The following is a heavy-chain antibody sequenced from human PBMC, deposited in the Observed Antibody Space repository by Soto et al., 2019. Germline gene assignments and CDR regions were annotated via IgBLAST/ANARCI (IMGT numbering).Heavy chain of an antibody. CDR1: GGSISSTGYY. V-gene: IGHV4-39*01. J-gene: IGHJ6*03. D-gene: IGHD6-19*01. Sequence: SETLSLTCTVSGGSISSTGYYWGWIRQPPGKGLEWIGSIYYSGSTYYNPSLRSRITTSVDTSKHQFSLKLSSVTAADTAVYYCARLVAGYYMDVWGKGTTVTVSS. CDR3: ARLVAGYYMDV. CDR2: IYYSGST.